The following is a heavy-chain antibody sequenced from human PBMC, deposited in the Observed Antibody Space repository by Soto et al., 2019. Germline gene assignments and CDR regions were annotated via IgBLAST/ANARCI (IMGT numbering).Heavy chain of an antibody. D-gene: IGHD3-16*01. Sequence: GGSLRLSCAASGFSFSTYGMHWVRQAPGKGLEWVAVTWYDGNDKYYADSVKGRFTISRDNSKNTLYLQMNSLRAEDTAVYYCAKDRTPFWWIDVFYAMDVWGQGTTVTVSS. J-gene: IGHJ6*02. V-gene: IGHV3-30*02. CDR1: GFSFSTYG. CDR2: TWYDGNDK. CDR3: AKDRTPFWWIDVFYAMDV.